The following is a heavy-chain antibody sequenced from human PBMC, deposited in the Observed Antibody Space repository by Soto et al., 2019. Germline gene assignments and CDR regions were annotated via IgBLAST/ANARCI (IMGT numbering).Heavy chain of an antibody. CDR1: GYTFTSYA. V-gene: IGHV1-3*01. J-gene: IGHJ4*02. CDR3: ARDLGLRFPLGPFDY. CDR2: INAGNGNT. Sequence: ASVKVSCKASGYTFTSYAMHWVRQAPGQRLEWMGWINAGNGNTKYSQKFQGRVTITRDTSASTAYMELSSLRSEDTAVYYCARDLGLRFPLGPFDYWGQGTLVTVSS. D-gene: IGHD3-3*01.